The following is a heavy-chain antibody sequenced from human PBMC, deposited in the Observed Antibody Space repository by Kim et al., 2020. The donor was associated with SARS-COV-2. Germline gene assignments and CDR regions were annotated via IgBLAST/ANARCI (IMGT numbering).Heavy chain of an antibody. CDR1: GFTFSSYS. CDR2: INSSSRFI. V-gene: IGHV3-21*01. CDR3: ANADYYDRIGYSTGFDN. J-gene: IGHJ3*02. D-gene: IGHD3-22*01. Sequence: GGSLRLSCAASGFTFSSYSMNWVRQAPGKGLEWVSSINSSSRFIYYVDSVKGRFTISRDNAKNTLYLQMNSLRAEDTAVYYCANADYYDRIGYSTGFDNWGHGATVSGSS.